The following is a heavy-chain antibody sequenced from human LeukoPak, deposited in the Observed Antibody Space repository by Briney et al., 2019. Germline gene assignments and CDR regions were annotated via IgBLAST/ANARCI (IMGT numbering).Heavy chain of an antibody. CDR3: ARDNWNLHYFDY. Sequence: PSETLSLTCTVSGGSISSYYWSWIRQPPGKGLEWIGYIYYSGSTNYNPSLKSRVTISVDTSKNQFSLKLSSVTAAVTAVYYCARDNWNLHYFDYWGQGTLVTVSS. CDR1: GGSISSYY. CDR2: IYYSGST. V-gene: IGHV4-59*01. J-gene: IGHJ4*02. D-gene: IGHD1-20*01.